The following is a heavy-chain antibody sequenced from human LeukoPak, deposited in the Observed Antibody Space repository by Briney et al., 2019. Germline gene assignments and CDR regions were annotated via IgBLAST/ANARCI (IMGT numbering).Heavy chain of an antibody. CDR2: INAGGRT. CDR1: GGSISTYY. V-gene: IGHV4-4*07. Sequence: SETLSLTCTVSGGSISTYYWNWIRQPAGKGLEWLGRINAGGRTNYNPSLKSRISMSVDTSKSQFSLKLNSVTAADTAVYYCARGLTTYCGGGTCYSDSFDRWGQGTLVSVSS. D-gene: IGHD2-15*01. CDR3: ARGLTTYCGGGTCYSDSFDR. J-gene: IGHJ5*02.